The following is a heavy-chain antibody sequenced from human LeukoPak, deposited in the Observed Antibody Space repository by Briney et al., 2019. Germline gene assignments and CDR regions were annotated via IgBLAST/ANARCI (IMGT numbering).Heavy chain of an antibody. Sequence: GGSLRLSCAASGFIVNSNYMSWVRQAPGKGLEWVSYISGTSLTIYYADSVKGRFTISRDNAKNSVSLQMNRLRHEDTAVYYCARDFNHYFDYWGQGALVTVSS. V-gene: IGHV3-48*02. CDR2: ISGTSLTI. J-gene: IGHJ4*02. CDR1: GFIVNSNY. CDR3: ARDFNHYFDY.